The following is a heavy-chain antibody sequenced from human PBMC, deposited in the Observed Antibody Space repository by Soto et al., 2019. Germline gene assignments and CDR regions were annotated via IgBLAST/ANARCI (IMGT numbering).Heavy chain of an antibody. V-gene: IGHV3-48*02. Sequence: EVQLVESGGGLVQPGGSLRLSCAASGLTFSDYHMDWVRQAPGKGLEWISYISTSSRATYYADSVKGRFTISRDDGRDLLFLQMNSLRDEDTAVYYCARDGNRGYDMDVWGQGTTVTVSS. CDR2: ISTSSRAT. J-gene: IGHJ6*02. D-gene: IGHD2-15*01. CDR1: GLTFSDYH. CDR3: ARDGNRGYDMDV.